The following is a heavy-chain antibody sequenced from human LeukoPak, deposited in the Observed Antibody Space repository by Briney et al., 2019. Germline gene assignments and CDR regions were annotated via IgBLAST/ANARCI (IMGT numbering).Heavy chain of an antibody. CDR3: ARDPGSVRGAPDAFDI. D-gene: IGHD3-10*02. CDR1: GGSISSSSYY. CDR2: IYYSGST. J-gene: IGHJ3*02. V-gene: IGHV4-39*07. Sequence: SETLSLACTVSGGSISSSSYYWGWIRQPPGKGLEWIGSIYYSGSTYYNPSLKSRVTISVDTSKNQFSLKLSSVTAADTAVYYCARDPGSVRGAPDAFDIWGQGTMVTVSS.